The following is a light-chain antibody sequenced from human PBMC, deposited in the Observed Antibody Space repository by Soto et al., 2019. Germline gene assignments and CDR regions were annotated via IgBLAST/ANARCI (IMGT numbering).Light chain of an antibody. V-gene: IGLV3-21*02. Sequence: SYELPQPPSVSVAPGQTASISCGGNYIGSRSVHWYQQKPGQAPVLVVYDDRHRPSGIPERFAGSNSGNTATLTISRVEAGDEADYYCQVWDSTSDHYVFGAGTKVTVL. J-gene: IGLJ1*01. CDR2: DDR. CDR1: YIGSRS. CDR3: QVWDSTSDHYV.